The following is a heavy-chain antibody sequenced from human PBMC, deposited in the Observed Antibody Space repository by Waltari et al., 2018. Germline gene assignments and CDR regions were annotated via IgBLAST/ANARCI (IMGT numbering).Heavy chain of an antibody. Sequence: QVQLVQSGAEVKKPGASVKVSCKASGYTFTGYYMHWVRQAPGQGLEWRGWINPNSGGTNYAQKFQGWVTMTSDTSISTAYMELSRLRSDDTAVYYCARAYSSSWYPGDYWGQGTLVTVSS. D-gene: IGHD6-13*01. CDR1: GYTFTGYY. CDR3: ARAYSSSWYPGDY. J-gene: IGHJ4*02. V-gene: IGHV1-2*04. CDR2: INPNSGGT.